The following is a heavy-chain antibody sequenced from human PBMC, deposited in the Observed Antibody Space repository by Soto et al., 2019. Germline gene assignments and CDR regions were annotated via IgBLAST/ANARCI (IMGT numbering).Heavy chain of an antibody. J-gene: IGHJ6*03. D-gene: IGHD3-10*01. CDR3: ARGLRGVSRYYYYYYMDV. CDR2: MNPNSGNT. Sequence: ASVKVSCKASGYTFTSYDMNWVRQATGQGLERMGWMNPNSGNTGYAQKFQGRVTMTRNTSISTAYMELSSLRSEDTAVYYCARGLRGVSRYYYYYYMDVWGKGTTVTVSS. CDR1: GYTFTSYD. V-gene: IGHV1-8*01.